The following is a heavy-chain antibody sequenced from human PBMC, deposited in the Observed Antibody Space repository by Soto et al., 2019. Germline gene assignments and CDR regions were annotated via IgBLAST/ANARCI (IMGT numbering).Heavy chain of an antibody. CDR1: GGSITSGGYS. J-gene: IGHJ4*02. V-gene: IGHV4-30-4*01. D-gene: IGHD1-7*01. CDR2: IHYSGST. Sequence: SETLSLTCTVSGGSITSGGYSWSWIRQPPGKALEWIAYIHYSGSTYYNSSLKSRLSISVDTSKNQFSLKLSSATAADTAVYYCASRDPGTSVDYWGQGTLVTVSS. CDR3: ASRDPGTSVDY.